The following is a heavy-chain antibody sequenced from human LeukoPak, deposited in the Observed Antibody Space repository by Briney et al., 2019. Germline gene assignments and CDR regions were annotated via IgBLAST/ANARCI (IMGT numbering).Heavy chain of an antibody. CDR2: ISYDGSNK. V-gene: IGHV3-30*03. Sequence: GGSLRLSCAVSGFTFSSYVMHWVRQAPGKGLEWVAVISYDGSNKYYADSVKGRFTISRDNSKNTLYLQMNSLRAEDTAVYYCAILGAFDIWGQGTMVTVSS. CDR3: AILGAFDI. J-gene: IGHJ3*02. CDR1: GFTFSSYV.